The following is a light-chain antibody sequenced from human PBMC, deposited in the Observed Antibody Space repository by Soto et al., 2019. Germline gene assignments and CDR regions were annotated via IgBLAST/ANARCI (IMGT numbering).Light chain of an antibody. V-gene: IGKV3-20*01. Sequence: EIVFSPSPVTLSLSPGERATLSCRASQSVSSSYLAWCQQKPGQAPRLLIYGASSRATGIPDRFSGSGSGTDFTLTISRLEPEDFAVYYCQQYGTSPFTFGPGTKVD. CDR3: QQYGTSPFT. CDR2: GAS. CDR1: QSVSSSY. J-gene: IGKJ3*01.